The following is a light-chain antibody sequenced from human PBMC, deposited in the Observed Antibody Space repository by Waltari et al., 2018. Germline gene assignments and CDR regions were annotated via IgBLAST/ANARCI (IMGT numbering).Light chain of an antibody. CDR2: RVS. Sequence: DIVMTQTPLSLPVTPGEPASISCRSSQSLLHSDGNTYLYWYLKKPGQPPRLLIYRVSNRFSGVPDRFSGSGSGTDFTLKISRVKADDVGVYYCMQALQTPLTFGGGTKVEIK. CDR1: QSLLHSDGNTY. J-gene: IGKJ4*01. V-gene: IGKV2-29*02. CDR3: MQALQTPLT.